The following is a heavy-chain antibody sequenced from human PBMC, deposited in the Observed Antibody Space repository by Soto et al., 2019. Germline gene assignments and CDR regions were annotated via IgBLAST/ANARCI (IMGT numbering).Heavy chain of an antibody. D-gene: IGHD1-26*01. Sequence: QVQLVQSGAEVKKPGSSVKVSCKASGGTFSSYTISWVRQAPGQGLEWMGRIIPILGIANYAQKFQGRVTITADKSTSTAYMELSSLRSEDTAVYYCARGSGQSHYYYYYGMDVWGQGTTVTVSS. CDR1: GGTFSSYT. CDR2: IIPILGIA. V-gene: IGHV1-69*02. J-gene: IGHJ6*02. CDR3: ARGSGQSHYYYYYGMDV.